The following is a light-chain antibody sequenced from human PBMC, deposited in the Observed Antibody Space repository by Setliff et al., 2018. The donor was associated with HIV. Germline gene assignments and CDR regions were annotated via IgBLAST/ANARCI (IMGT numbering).Light chain of an antibody. CDR2: EVN. CDR1: NSEVGSYNF. J-gene: IGLJ1*01. CDR3: CSYAGDTAFYV. V-gene: IGLV2-23*02. Sequence: QSALTQPASVSGSTGQSITISCTGTNSEVGSYNFVSWYQLHPAKAPKLMIYEVNNRPSGVSNRFSGSKSGNTASLTISGLQAEDEADYYCCSYAGDTAFYVFGIWTKVTVL.